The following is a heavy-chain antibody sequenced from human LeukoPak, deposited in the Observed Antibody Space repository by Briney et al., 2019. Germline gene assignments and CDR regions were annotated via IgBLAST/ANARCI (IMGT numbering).Heavy chain of an antibody. Sequence: GGSLRLSCAASGFTFSSYWMGWVRQAPGKGLEWVANIKQDGSEKYYVDSVKGRFTISRDNSRNTVYLQMNSLRAEDTAVYYCAKDDRWLQFCCWGQGTLVTVSA. V-gene: IGHV3-7*03. CDR1: GFTFSSYW. CDR2: IKQDGSEK. CDR3: AKDDRWLQFCC. D-gene: IGHD5-24*01. J-gene: IGHJ4*02.